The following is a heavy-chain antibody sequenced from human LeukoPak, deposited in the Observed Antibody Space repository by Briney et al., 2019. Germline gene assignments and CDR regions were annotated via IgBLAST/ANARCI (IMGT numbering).Heavy chain of an antibody. J-gene: IGHJ6*02. Sequence: SETLSLTCTVSGGSFSSYYWSWIRQPPGKGLEWIGYIDYSGSTNYNPSLKSRVTISVDTSKNQFSLKLSSVTAADTAVYYCARDKTTGRYYYGMDVWGQGTTVTVSS. D-gene: IGHD4-11*01. CDR2: IDYSGST. CDR1: GGSFSSYY. V-gene: IGHV4-59*01. CDR3: ARDKTTGRYYYGMDV.